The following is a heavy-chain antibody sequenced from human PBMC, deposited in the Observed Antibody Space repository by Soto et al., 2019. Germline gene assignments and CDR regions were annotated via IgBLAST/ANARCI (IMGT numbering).Heavy chain of an antibody. CDR3: ARFPSIAAEYYFDY. CDR2: IYYSGST. J-gene: IGHJ4*02. Sequence: SETLSLTCTVSGGSISSGGYYWSWIRQHPGKGLEWIGYIYYSGSTYYNPSLKSRVTISVDTSKNQFSLKLSSVTAADTAVYYCARFPSIAAEYYFDYWGQGTLVTVSS. CDR1: GGSISSGGYY. V-gene: IGHV4-31*03. D-gene: IGHD6-6*01.